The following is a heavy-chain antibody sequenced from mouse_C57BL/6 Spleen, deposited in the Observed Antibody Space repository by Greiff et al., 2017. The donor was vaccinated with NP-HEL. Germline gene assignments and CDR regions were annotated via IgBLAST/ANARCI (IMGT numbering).Heavy chain of an antibody. CDR3: ARSTAYAMDY. D-gene: IGHD4-1*02. CDR2: IDPSDSYT. J-gene: IGHJ4*01. V-gene: IGHV1-69*01. CDR1: GYTFTSYW. Sequence: QVQLQQSGAELVMPGASVKLSCKASGYTFTSYWMHWVKQRPGQGLEWIGEIDPSDSYTNYNQKFKGKSTLTVDKSSSTAYMQLSSLTSEDSAAYYCARSTAYAMDYWGQGTSVTVSS.